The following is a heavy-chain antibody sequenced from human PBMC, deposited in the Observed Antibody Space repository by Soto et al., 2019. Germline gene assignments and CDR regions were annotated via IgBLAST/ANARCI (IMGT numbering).Heavy chain of an antibody. CDR3: ARSGYSYQGMDV. CDR2: IYPTDSDT. J-gene: IGHJ6*02. Sequence: GESLKISFQGSGYIFTTYWIGWVRQMPGKGLEWMGIIYPTDSDTRYSPSFQGQVTISADKSISTAYLQWSSLRASDTAVYYCARSGYSYQGMDVWGQGTTVTVSS. D-gene: IGHD1-26*01. V-gene: IGHV5-51*01. CDR1: GYIFTTYW.